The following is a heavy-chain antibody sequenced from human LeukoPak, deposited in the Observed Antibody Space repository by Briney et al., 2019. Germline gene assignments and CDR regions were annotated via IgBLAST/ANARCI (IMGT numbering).Heavy chain of an antibody. CDR1: GGSISSYY. D-gene: IGHD1-26*01. V-gene: IGHV4-59*01. CDR2: IYYSGST. J-gene: IGHJ3*02. CDR3: ARSRPLYSRGGDAFDI. Sequence: SETLSLTCTVSGGSISSYYWSWIRQPPGKGLEWIGYIYYSGSTNYNPSLKSRVTISVDTSKNQFSLKLSSVTAADTAVYYCARSRPLYSRGGDAFDIWGQGTMVTVSS.